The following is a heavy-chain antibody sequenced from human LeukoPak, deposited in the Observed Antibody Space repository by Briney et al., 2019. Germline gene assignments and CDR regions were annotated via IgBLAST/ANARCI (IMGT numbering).Heavy chain of an antibody. CDR2: TYYRSTWYN. V-gene: IGHV6-1*01. D-gene: IGHD2-2*01. J-gene: IGHJ5*02. Sequence: SQTLSLTCDISGDSVSSNSVTWNWIRQSPSRGLEWLGGTYYRSTWYNDYAVSVRGRITVNPDTSKNQFSLHLNSVTPEDTAVYYCARRLTQYDCFDPWGQGILVTVSS. CDR3: ARRLTQYDCFDP. CDR1: GDSVSSNSVT.